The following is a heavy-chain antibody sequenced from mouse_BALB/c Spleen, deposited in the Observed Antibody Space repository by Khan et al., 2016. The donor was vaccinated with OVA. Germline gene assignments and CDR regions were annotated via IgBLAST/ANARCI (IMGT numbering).Heavy chain of an antibody. CDR3: ARCPTFITTALDC. CDR2: ITNDGGST. Sequence: EVELVESGGGLVQPGGSLKLSCAASGFTFSSNTMSWVRQTPEKRLELVAFITNDGGSTYYPDTVKGRFTISRDNAKNTLYLQMSSLKSEDTAMYDCARCPTFITTALDCWGQGTSVTVSA. D-gene: IGHD1-2*01. CDR1: GFTFSSNT. V-gene: IGHV5-12-2*01. J-gene: IGHJ4*01.